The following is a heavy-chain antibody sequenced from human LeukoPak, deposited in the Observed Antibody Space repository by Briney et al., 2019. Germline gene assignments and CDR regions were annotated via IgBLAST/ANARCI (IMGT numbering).Heavy chain of an antibody. CDR1: GGSISSYY. Sequence: SETLSLTCTVSGGSISSYYWSWIRQPPGKGLEWIGYIYYSGSTNYNPSLKSRVTISVDTSKNQFSLKVTSVTAADTAVYYCVRPYCGGECQSKNNWFDPWGQGTLVTVSS. CDR3: VRPYCGGECQSKNNWFDP. CDR2: IYYSGST. D-gene: IGHD2-21*01. V-gene: IGHV4-59*12. J-gene: IGHJ5*02.